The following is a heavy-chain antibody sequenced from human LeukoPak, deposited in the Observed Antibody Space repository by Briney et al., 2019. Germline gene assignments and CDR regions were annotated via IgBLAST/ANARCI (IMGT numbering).Heavy chain of an antibody. D-gene: IGHD2-2*02. CDR3: ARDRVVVVPAAIPLVHAGRNTPLMRGHVPYYYYYGMDV. J-gene: IGHJ6*02. CDR2: ISAYNGNT. CDR1: GYTFTSYG. Sequence: ASVRVSCKASGYTFTSYGISWVRQAPGQGLEWMGWISAYNGNTNYAQKLQGRVTMTTDTSTSTACMELRSLRSDDTAVYYCARDRVVVVPAAIPLVHAGRNTPLMRGHVPYYYYYGMDVWGQGTTVTVSS. V-gene: IGHV1-18*01.